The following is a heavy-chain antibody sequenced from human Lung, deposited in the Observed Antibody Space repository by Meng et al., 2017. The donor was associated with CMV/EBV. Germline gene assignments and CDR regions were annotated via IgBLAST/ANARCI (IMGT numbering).Heavy chain of an antibody. J-gene: IGHJ6*02. Sequence: SETXSLTCAVHGGSFSGYHWCWIRQPPGKGLEWIGEINHSGSTNYNPSLKSRVTISVDTTKNQFFLKLSSVTAADTAVYYCVRGVGYSNPHTPLYYYYRRDVWXQGTXVTVSS. V-gene: IGHV4-34*01. CDR1: GGSFSGYH. CDR3: VRGVGYSNPHTPLYYYYRRDV. CDR2: INHSGST. D-gene: IGHD4-11*01.